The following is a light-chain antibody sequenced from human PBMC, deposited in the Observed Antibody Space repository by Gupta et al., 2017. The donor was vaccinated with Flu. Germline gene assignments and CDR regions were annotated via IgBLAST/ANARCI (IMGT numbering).Light chain of an antibody. CDR1: QSIDNY. CDR3: QQNYGTPYT. J-gene: IGKJ2*01. CDR2: DAS. Sequence: DIQMTQSPASLSVSEGDRVTITCRSSQSIDNYLNWYQQNTGKAPKLLIYDASSLQIGIPSRFSGSRSGTNFTLTMNSLQPEDFASYYCQQNYGTPYTFGQGTKVEIK. V-gene: IGKV1-39*01.